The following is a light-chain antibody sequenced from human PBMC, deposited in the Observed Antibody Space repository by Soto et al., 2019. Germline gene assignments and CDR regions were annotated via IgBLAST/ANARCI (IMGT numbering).Light chain of an antibody. Sequence: QSVLTQPPSVSGAPGQGVTIACTGSSSNIGAGYDVHWYQQLPGTSPKLLIYGNANRPSGVPDRFSGSKSGTSASLAISGLQAEDEADYYCQSYDSRLNGSWVFGGGTKLTVL. CDR1: SSNIGAGYD. V-gene: IGLV1-40*01. J-gene: IGLJ3*02. CDR2: GNA. CDR3: QSYDSRLNGSWV.